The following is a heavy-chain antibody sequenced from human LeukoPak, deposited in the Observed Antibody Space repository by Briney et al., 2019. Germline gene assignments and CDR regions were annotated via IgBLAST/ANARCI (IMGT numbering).Heavy chain of an antibody. CDR2: INSDGSST. J-gene: IGHJ6*03. D-gene: IGHD5-12*01. CDR3: ARVRGYSGYGPVYYYYYYMDV. CDR1: GFTFSSYW. Sequence: GGSLRLSCAASGFTFSSYWMHWVRQAPGKGLVWVSRINSDGSSTSYADSVKGRFTISRDNAKNTLYLQMNSLRAEDTAVYYCARVRGYSGYGPVYYYYYYMDVWGKGTTVTVSS. V-gene: IGHV3-74*01.